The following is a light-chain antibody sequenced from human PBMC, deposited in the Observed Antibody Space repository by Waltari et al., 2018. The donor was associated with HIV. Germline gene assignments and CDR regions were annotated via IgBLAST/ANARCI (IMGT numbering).Light chain of an antibody. V-gene: IGLV2-18*02. Sequence: QSALTQPPSVSASPGQSVTISCTGGSSDVGGYNRVSWYQQTPGTAPKLIIYEVSNRPSGVPYRFSGSKSGNTASLTISGLQPEDEADYFCSSYTSSSTYVIFGGGTKLTVL. CDR2: EVS. CDR1: SSDVGGYNR. J-gene: IGLJ2*01. CDR3: SSYTSSSTYVI.